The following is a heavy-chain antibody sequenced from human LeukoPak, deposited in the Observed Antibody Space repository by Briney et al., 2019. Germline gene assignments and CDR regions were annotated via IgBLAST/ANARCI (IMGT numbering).Heavy chain of an antibody. V-gene: IGHV4-39*07. J-gene: IGHJ6*03. CDR1: GGSISSSSYY. CDR2: IYYSGST. Sequence: SETLSLTCTVSGGSISSSSYYWGWIRQPPGKGLEWIGSIYYSGSTYYNPSLKSRVTISADTSKNQFSLKLGSVTAADTAVYYCARIVTLGSYYYYYYMDVWGKGTTVTVSS. CDR3: ARIVTLGSYYYYYYMDV. D-gene: IGHD7-27*01.